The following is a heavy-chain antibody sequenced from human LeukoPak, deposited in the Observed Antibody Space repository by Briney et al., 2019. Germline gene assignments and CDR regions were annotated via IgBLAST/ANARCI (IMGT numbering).Heavy chain of an antibody. CDR2: ISGSGSST. CDR3: AKYIVVTATRTFDY. J-gene: IGHJ4*02. V-gene: IGHV3-23*01. D-gene: IGHD2-21*02. CDR1: GFTFSSYP. Sequence: GGSLRLSCAASGFTFSSYPMSWVRQAPGKGLEWVSAISGSGSSTYYADSVKGRFTISRDNSRNTLYLQMNSLRAEDTAVYYCAKYIVVTATRTFDYWGQGTLVTVSS.